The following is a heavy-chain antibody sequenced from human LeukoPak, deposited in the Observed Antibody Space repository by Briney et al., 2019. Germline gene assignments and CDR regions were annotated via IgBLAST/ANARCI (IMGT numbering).Heavy chain of an antibody. J-gene: IGHJ4*02. V-gene: IGHV5-51*01. CDR1: GFTFTNYW. CDR3: ARGDASMATGFNY. Sequence: GESLKISCRTSGFTFTNYWIGWVRQMPGKGLEWMGIIYPGDSDTKYSPSFRGQVTMSADKSTSTAYLQWGSLKASDTAMYFCARGDASMATGFNYRGQGTLVTVSS. CDR2: IYPGDSDT. D-gene: IGHD6-6*01.